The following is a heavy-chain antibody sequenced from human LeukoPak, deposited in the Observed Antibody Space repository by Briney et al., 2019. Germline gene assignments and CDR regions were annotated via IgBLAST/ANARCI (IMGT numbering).Heavy chain of an antibody. Sequence: PGGSLRLSCAASGFTFDDYSMHWVRHAPGRGLEWVAGISWNSGSAGYADSVKGRFTISRDNAKKSLFLQMNSLRTEDTALYYCAKDRTYSGYDALDHWGQGTLVTVPS. V-gene: IGHV3-9*01. J-gene: IGHJ4*02. CDR3: AKDRTYSGYDALDH. D-gene: IGHD5-12*01. CDR1: GFTFDDYS. CDR2: ISWNSGSA.